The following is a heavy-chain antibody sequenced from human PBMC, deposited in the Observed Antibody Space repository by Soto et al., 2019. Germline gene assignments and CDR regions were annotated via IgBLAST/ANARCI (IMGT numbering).Heavy chain of an antibody. D-gene: IGHD5-12*01. V-gene: IGHV1-46*01. CDR1: GYTFTSHY. Sequence: QVQLVQSGAEVKKPGASVRISCKTSGYTFTSHYVHWVRQAPRQGLEWVGIINPSGGGTPFAQRFPDRVTMTRDTSTSTVFMELSSLRSDDTAIYYCARDPGLRIFDFWGQGTLVTVSS. CDR3: ARDPGLRIFDF. CDR2: INPSGGGT. J-gene: IGHJ4*02.